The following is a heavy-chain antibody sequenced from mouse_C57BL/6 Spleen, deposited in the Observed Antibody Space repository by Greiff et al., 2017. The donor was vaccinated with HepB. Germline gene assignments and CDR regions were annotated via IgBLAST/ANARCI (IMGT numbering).Heavy chain of an antibody. V-gene: IGHV1-82*01. Sequence: QLQQSGPELVKPGASVKISCKASGYAFSSSWMNWVKQRPGKGLEWIGRIYPGDGDTNYNGKFKGKATLTADKSSSTAYMQLSSLTSEDSAVYFCARTATVVATRYFDVWGTGTTVTVSS. D-gene: IGHD1-1*01. CDR3: ARTATVVATRYFDV. J-gene: IGHJ1*03. CDR1: GYAFSSSW. CDR2: IYPGDGDT.